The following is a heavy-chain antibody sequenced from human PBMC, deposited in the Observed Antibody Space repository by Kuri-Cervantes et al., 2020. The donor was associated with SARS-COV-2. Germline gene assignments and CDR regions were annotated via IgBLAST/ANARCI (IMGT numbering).Heavy chain of an antibody. CDR3: ARASTSFDD. CDR2: VYYDGTT. D-gene: IGHD4-11*01. CDR1: GGSINSYY. Sequence: ESLKISCSVSGGSINSYYWSWIRQAPGKGLEWLGHVYYDGTTNYKPSLKRRATISLATSKSQFFLQLDSVTAADTAVYFCARASTSFDDWGQGTPVTVSS. J-gene: IGHJ4*02. V-gene: IGHV4-59*01.